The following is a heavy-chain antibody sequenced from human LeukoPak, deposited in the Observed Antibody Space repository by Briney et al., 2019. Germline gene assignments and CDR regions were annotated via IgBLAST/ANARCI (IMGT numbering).Heavy chain of an antibody. D-gene: IGHD2-2*01. J-gene: IGHJ4*02. Sequence: ASVKVSCKASGGTLSSYAISWVRQAPGQGLEWMGGTIPIFGTANYAQKFQGRVTITTDESTSTAYMELSSLRSEDTAVYYCASGSRYHLHWYYFDYWGQGTLVTVSS. CDR1: GGTLSSYA. V-gene: IGHV1-69*05. CDR2: TIPIFGTA. CDR3: ASGSRYHLHWYYFDY.